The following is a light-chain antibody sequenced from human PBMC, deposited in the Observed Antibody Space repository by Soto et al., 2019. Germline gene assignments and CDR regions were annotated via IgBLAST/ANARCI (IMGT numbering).Light chain of an antibody. CDR1: QNISSSF. Sequence: EVVLTQSPATLPLSPGERAALSCRTRQNISSSFFAWYQQKGGQAPRLLIYATSNRATGVPDRFSGSGSGTHFSLTISRLEPEDFAVYFCQQYASSPLTFGGGTNIEVK. CDR3: QQYASSPLT. CDR2: ATS. V-gene: IGKV3-20*01. J-gene: IGKJ4*01.